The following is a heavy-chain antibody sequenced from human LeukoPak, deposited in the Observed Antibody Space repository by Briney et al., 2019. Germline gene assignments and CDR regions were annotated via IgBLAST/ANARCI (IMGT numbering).Heavy chain of an antibody. CDR1: GGTFSSYA. V-gene: IGHV1-69*13. Sequence: SVKVSCKASGGTFSSYAISWVRQAPGQGLEWMGGIIPIFGTANYAQKFQGRVAITADESTSTAYMELSSLRSEDTAVYYCARGRLGGVWTLDYWGQGTLVTVSS. J-gene: IGHJ4*02. D-gene: IGHD3-16*01. CDR2: IIPIFGTA. CDR3: ARGRLGGVWTLDY.